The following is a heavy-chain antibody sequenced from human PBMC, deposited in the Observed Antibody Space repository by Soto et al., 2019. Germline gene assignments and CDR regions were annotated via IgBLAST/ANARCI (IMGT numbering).Heavy chain of an antibody. CDR2: IIPILGIA. D-gene: IGHD2-15*01. V-gene: IGHV1-69*08. Sequence: QVQLVQSGAEVKKPGSSVKVSCKASGGTFSSYTISWVRQAPGQGLEWMGRIIPILGIANYAQKFQGRVTITADKSTSTAYMELSSLRSEDTAVYYCARDRGCNGGSCYPDGWAFDIWGQGTMVTVSS. CDR1: GGTFSSYT. J-gene: IGHJ3*02. CDR3: ARDRGCNGGSCYPDGWAFDI.